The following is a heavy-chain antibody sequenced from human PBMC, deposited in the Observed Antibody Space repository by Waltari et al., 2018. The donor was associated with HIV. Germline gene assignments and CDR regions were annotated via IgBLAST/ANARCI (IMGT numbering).Heavy chain of an antibody. J-gene: IGHJ6*02. CDR3: ARIGTFPHNYAIDF. CDR2: IKDDGSEK. Sequence: VQLMESGGGLVKSWGSLRLSCAASGFTFPNNWMSWVGQTPGKGLEWVAYIKDDGSEKYYMGSVKGRFTISRDNAKNSMFLQMNSLRAEDTAVYYCARIGTFPHNYAIDFWGQGTTVTVSS. V-gene: IGHV3-7*01. CDR1: GFTFPNNW. D-gene: IGHD1-26*01.